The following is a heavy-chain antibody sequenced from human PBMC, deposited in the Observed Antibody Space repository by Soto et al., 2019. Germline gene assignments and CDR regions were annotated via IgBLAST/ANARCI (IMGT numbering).Heavy chain of an antibody. V-gene: IGHV2-5*02. CDR3: ARRVNYDSSRFDP. J-gene: IGHJ5*02. CDR1: GFSLSTSGVG. CDR2: IYWDEDK. D-gene: IGHD3-22*01. Sequence: QITLKESGPTLVKPTQTLTLTCTFSGFSLSTSGVGVGWIRQPPGKALEWLAIIYWDEDKRYSPSLKSRLTITKDSAKKQVLLTMTKMDPVDTATYYCARRVNYDSSRFDPWGQGTLVTVSS.